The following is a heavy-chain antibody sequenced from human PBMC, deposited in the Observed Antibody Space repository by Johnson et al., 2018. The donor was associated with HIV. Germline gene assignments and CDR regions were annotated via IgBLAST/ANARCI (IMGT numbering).Heavy chain of an antibody. CDR1: GFTFSSYD. J-gene: IGHJ3*01. CDR2: IGTAGDT. D-gene: IGHD3-9*01. V-gene: IGHV3-13*01. CDR3: ARVPGYSAFDL. Sequence: VQLVESGGGVVQPGGSLRLACAASGFTFSSYDMHWVRQATGKGLEWVSAIGTAGDTYYTGYVRGRFTISRDNAKNSVVLHMNNLRAEDTAIYYCARVPGYSAFDLWGQGTVVTVSS.